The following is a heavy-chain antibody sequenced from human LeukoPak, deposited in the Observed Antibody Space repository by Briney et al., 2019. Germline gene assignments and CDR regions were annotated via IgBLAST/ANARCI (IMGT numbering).Heavy chain of an antibody. J-gene: IGHJ6*02. Sequence: ASVKVSCKASGYTFTGYYMHWVRQAPGQGHEWMGWINPNSGGTNYAQKFQGRVTMTRDTSISTAYMELSRLRSDDTAVYYCAGVDTAMGYYYYGMDVWGQGTTVTVSS. V-gene: IGHV1-2*02. CDR2: INPNSGGT. CDR3: AGVDTAMGYYYYGMDV. D-gene: IGHD5-18*01. CDR1: GYTFTGYY.